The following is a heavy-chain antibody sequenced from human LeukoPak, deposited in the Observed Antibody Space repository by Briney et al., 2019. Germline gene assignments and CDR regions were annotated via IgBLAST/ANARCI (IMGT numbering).Heavy chain of an antibody. J-gene: IGHJ4*02. Sequence: PSETLSLTCTVSGGSMSSYYWSWIRQPPGKGLEWIGYIHYSGSTNYNPSLKSRVTISVDTSKNQFSLKLSSVTAADTAVYYCARGNSGDYAGVKLGYYFDYWGQGTLVTVSS. CDR3: ARGNSGDYAGVKLGYYFDY. V-gene: IGHV4-59*12. D-gene: IGHD4-17*01. CDR2: IHYSGST. CDR1: GGSMSSYY.